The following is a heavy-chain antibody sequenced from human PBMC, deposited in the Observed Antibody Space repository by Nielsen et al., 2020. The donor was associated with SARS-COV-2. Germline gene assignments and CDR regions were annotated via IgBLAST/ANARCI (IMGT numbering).Heavy chain of an antibody. CDR2: IKDDGSAR. CDR1: GFTFSAYW. V-gene: IGHV3-7*01. CDR3: IRAGTYNYGLAY. D-gene: IGHD5-18*01. J-gene: IGHJ4*02. Sequence: GGSLRLSCVASGFTFSAYWMNWVRQAPGKGLELVANIKDDGSARYYVDSVKGRFTISRDNAANTLSLQMRSLRAEDTAVYFCIRAGTYNYGLAYWGQGVLVKVSS.